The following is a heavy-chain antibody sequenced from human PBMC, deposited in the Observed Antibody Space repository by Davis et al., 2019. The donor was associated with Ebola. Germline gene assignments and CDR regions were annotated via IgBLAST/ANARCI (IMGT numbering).Heavy chain of an antibody. D-gene: IGHD6-13*01. CDR2: ISSSSSYI. CDR3: ARDEAFSPRIAAAGGDWYFDL. J-gene: IGHJ2*01. V-gene: IGHV3-21*01. Sequence: PGGSLRLSCAASGFTFSSYSMNWVRQAPGKGLEWVSSISSSSSYIYYADSVKGRFTISRDNAKNSLYLQMNSLRAEDTAVYYCARDEAFSPRIAAAGGDWYFDLWGRGTLVTVSS. CDR1: GFTFSSYS.